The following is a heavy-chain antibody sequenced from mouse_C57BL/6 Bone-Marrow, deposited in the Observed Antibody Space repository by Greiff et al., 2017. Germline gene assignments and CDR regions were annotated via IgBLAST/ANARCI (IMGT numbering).Heavy chain of an antibody. J-gene: IGHJ2*01. CDR1: GYTFTTYP. V-gene: IGHV1-47*01. D-gene: IGHD2-1*01. CDR3: ARGGNYGGYYFDY. CDR2: FHPYNDDT. Sequence: LVESGAELVKPGASVKMSCKASGYTFTTYPIEWMKQNHGKSLAWIGNFHPYNDDTKYNEKFKGKATLTVEKSSSTVYLELSRLTSDDSAVYYCARGGNYGGYYFDYWGQGTTLTVSS.